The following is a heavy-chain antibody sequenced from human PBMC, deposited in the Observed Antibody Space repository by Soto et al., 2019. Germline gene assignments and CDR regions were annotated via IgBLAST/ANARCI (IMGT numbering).Heavy chain of an antibody. CDR2: IYYSGST. J-gene: IGHJ5*02. CDR3: ARLGGGITIFRVVSWFDP. D-gene: IGHD3-3*01. CDR1: GGSISSGGYY. Sequence: QVQLQESGPGLVKPSQTLSLTCTVSGGSISSGGYYWSWIRQHPGKGLEWIGYIYYSGSTYYNPSLKSRVTISVDTSKNQFSLKLSSVTAADTAVYYCARLGGGITIFRVVSWFDPWGQGTLVTVSS. V-gene: IGHV4-31*03.